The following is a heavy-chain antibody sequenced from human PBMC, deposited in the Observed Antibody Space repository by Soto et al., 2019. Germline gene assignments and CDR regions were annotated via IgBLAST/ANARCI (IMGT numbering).Heavy chain of an antibody. V-gene: IGHV4-4*02. CDR3: ASTWGSFLTGRADALDI. CDR2: IYQNGGT. J-gene: IGHJ3*02. CDR1: GGSISSSTW. D-gene: IGHD3-9*01. Sequence: QVQLTESGTGLVKPSGTLSLTCAVSGGSISSSTWWSWVRQPPGKGLEWIGEIYQNGGTNYSPSLRSRVTRSVDKSQTQSSLRLNSVTAADTAVYYCASTWGSFLTGRADALDIWGQGTMVTVSS.